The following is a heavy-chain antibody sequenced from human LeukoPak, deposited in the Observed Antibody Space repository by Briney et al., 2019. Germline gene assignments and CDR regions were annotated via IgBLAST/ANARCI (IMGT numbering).Heavy chain of an antibody. Sequence: PGGSLRLSCAASGFTFSSYSMNWVRQAPGKGLEWVSYLSSSSSTIYYADSVRGRFTISRDNAKNSLYLQMNSLRAEDKAVYYCAGHDYGSRTAWGDFDYWGQGTLVTVSS. CDR1: GFTFSSYS. CDR2: LSSSSSTI. J-gene: IGHJ4*02. D-gene: IGHD4-17*01. V-gene: IGHV3-48*01. CDR3: AGHDYGSRTAWGDFDY.